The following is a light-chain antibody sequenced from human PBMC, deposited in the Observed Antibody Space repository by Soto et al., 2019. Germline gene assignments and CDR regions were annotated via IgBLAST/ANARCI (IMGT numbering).Light chain of an antibody. Sequence: DIQMTQSPSSLSASVGDRVTITCQASQDISNYLNWYQQKPGKAPKLLIYDASNLETGVPSRFSGSGSGTEFTLTISSLQPEDFATYYCQQLNSYSIFTFGPGTTVDI. J-gene: IGKJ3*01. CDR2: DAS. CDR1: QDISNY. V-gene: IGKV1-33*01. CDR3: QQLNSYSIFT.